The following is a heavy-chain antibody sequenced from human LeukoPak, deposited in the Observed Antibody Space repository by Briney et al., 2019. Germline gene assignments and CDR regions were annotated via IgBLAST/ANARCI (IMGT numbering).Heavy chain of an antibody. Sequence: GGSLRLSCAASGFTFSNYWMHWVRQAPGKGLVWVSRINSDGSSTTSADSVKGRFTISRDNAKNTLYLQMNSLRAEDTAVYYCSKGGATVIDYWGPGTLVT. CDR3: SKGGATVIDY. D-gene: IGHD1-26*01. V-gene: IGHV3-74*01. CDR2: INSDGSST. J-gene: IGHJ4*02. CDR1: GFTFSNYW.